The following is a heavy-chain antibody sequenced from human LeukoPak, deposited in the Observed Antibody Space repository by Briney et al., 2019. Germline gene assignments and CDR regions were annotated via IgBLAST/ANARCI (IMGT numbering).Heavy chain of an antibody. V-gene: IGHV4-34*01. CDR3: ARVLGYCSSTSCYETDWFDP. CDR2: INHSGST. CDR1: GGSFSGYY. J-gene: IGHJ5*02. D-gene: IGHD2-2*01. Sequence: SETLSLTCAVYGGSFSGYYWSWIRQPPGKGLEWIGEINHSGSTNYNPSLKSRVTISVDTSKNQFSLKLSSVTAADTAVYYCARVLGYCSSTSCYETDWFDPWGQGTLVTVSS.